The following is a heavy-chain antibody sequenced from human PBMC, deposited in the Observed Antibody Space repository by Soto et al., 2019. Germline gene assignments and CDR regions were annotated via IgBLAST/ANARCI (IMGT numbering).Heavy chain of an antibody. CDR1: GDSISGGASF. J-gene: IGHJ5*02. D-gene: IGHD2-2*01. V-gene: IGHV4-30-4*01. CDR2: VYYSGSS. CDR3: GADCSRTYCYDWFDP. Sequence: TLSLTCTVSGDSISGGASFWSWIRQPPGKGLEWIANVYYSGSSYYNPSLKSRLTISVDTTKNQFSLRLSSVTAADTAVYYCGADCSRTYCYDWFDPWGQGTLVTVSS.